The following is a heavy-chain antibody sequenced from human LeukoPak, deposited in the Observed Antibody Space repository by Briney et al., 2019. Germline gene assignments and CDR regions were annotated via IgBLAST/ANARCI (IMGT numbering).Heavy chain of an antibody. Sequence: GESLKISCKGSGYSFTTYWIGWVRQMPGKGLEWMGIIYPGDSDTRYSPSFQGQVTISVDKSISTAHLQWSGLKASDTAMYYCARRSRYCSSTTCYYFDYWGQGTLVTVPS. J-gene: IGHJ4*02. CDR3: ARRSRYCSSTTCYYFDY. V-gene: IGHV5-51*01. D-gene: IGHD2-2*01. CDR1: GYSFTTYW. CDR2: IYPGDSDT.